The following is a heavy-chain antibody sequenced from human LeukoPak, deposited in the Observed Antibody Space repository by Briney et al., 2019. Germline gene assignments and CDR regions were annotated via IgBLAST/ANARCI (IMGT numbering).Heavy chain of an antibody. V-gene: IGHV3-13*01. CDR1: GFTFTTYD. Sequence: GGSLRLSCAASGFTFTTYDMYWVRQTPGKGLEWVSSIGTAGDSYYPGSVKGRFTISRENAKNSLYLQMNSLGAGDAAVYYCARGGGHSSSWYTFDCLGQGTLVTVSS. CDR3: ARGGGHSSSWYTFDC. J-gene: IGHJ4*02. D-gene: IGHD6-13*01. CDR2: IGTAGDS.